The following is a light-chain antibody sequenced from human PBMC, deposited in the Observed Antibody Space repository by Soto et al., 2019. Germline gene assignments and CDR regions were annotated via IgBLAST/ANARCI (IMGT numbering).Light chain of an antibody. Sequence: DIQMTQSPSTLSASVGDRVTITCRASQSISSWLAWYQQKPGKAPKLLIYDASSLESGVPSRFSGSGSGTEFTLTITYLQPEDFATYYCQQGYSVHALTFGGGTKVE. V-gene: IGKV1-5*01. CDR3: QQGYSVHALT. CDR2: DAS. J-gene: IGKJ4*01. CDR1: QSISSW.